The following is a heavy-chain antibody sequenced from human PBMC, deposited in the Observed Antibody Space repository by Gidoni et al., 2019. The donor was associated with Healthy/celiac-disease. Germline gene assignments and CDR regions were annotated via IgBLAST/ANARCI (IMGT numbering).Heavy chain of an antibody. CDR2: IYYSGST. CDR1: GGSISSYY. V-gene: IGHV4-59*01. D-gene: IGHD5-12*01. Sequence: QVQLQESGPGLVKPSEPLSLTCTVSGGSISSYYWSWIRQPPGKGLEWIGYIYYSGSTNYNPSLKSRVTISVDTSKNQFSLKLSSVTAADTAVYYCARGDSEMATDWGQGTLVTVSS. CDR3: ARGDSEMATD. J-gene: IGHJ4*02.